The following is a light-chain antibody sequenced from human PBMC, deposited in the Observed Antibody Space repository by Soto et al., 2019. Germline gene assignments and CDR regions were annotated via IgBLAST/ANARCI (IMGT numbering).Light chain of an antibody. CDR1: QSVNSDY. CDR3: HHYACSQFT. CDR2: GAS. V-gene: IGKV3-20*01. J-gene: IGKJ3*01. Sequence: EIVLTQSTGTLSLSPGERATLSCRATQSVNSDYLSWYQQRPGQAPRLLMHGASTSATGIPDRFSGSGSGEDFTLTISRLEPEDLAVYFCHHYACSQFTFGPRTKVDIK.